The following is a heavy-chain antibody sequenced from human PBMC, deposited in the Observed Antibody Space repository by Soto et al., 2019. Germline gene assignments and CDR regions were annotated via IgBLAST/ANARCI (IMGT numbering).Heavy chain of an antibody. CDR1: GQSFSGHS. CDR2: ISESGST. J-gene: IGHJ4*02. V-gene: IGHV4-34*01. D-gene: IGHD1-1*01. Sequence: QVQLQQWGAGLVKPSETLSLSCAVYGQSFSGHSWAWIRQPPGKGLEWIGEISESGSTYYNPSLKSRVTISTDTFKNQCSLKRKSVTAAHTAAYFCARGSGIVALPGELEDVNYDFWGQGTLVNVSS. CDR3: ARGSGIVALPGELEDVNYDF.